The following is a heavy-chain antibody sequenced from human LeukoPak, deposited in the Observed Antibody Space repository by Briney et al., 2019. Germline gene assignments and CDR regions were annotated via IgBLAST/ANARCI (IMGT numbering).Heavy chain of an antibody. CDR3: ARPRQYSGNIEAFDI. D-gene: IGHD1/OR15-1a*01. CDR1: GFTLSDYN. V-gene: IGHV3-11*01. Sequence: PGGSLRLSCAASGFTLSDYNMNWIRQAPGKGLEWISYISSSGRTIDNADSVKGRFTISRDNAKKSLCLQMNSLRAEDTAVYYCARPRQYSGNIEAFDIWGQGTMVTVSS. CDR2: ISSSGRTI. J-gene: IGHJ3*02.